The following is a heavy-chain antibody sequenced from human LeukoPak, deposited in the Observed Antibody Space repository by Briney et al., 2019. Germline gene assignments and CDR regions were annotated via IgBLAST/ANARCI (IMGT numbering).Heavy chain of an antibody. D-gene: IGHD3-22*01. CDR3: ARRGVVIRVILVGFHKEAYYFDS. CDR2: ISGSGGTT. CDR1: GITLSNYG. J-gene: IGHJ4*02. Sequence: GGSLRLSCAVSGITLSNYGMSWVRQAPGKGLEWVAGISGSGGTTNYADSVKGRFTISRDNPKNTLYLQMNSLRAEDTAVYFCARRGVVIRVILVGFHKEAYYFDSWGQGALVTVSS. V-gene: IGHV3-23*01.